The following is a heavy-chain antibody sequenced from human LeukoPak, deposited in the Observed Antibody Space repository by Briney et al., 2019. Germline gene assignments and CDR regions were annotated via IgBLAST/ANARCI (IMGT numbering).Heavy chain of an antibody. CDR3: ARGYDSSGIDFDY. J-gene: IGHJ4*02. V-gene: IGHV4-34*01. D-gene: IGHD3-22*01. CDR2: IYHSGST. Sequence: PSETLSLTCAVYGGSFSGYYWSWIRQPPGKGLEWIGYIYHSGSTYYNPSLKSRVTISVDRSKNQFSLKLSSVTAADTAVYYCARGYDSSGIDFDYWGQGTLVTVSS. CDR1: GGSFSGYY.